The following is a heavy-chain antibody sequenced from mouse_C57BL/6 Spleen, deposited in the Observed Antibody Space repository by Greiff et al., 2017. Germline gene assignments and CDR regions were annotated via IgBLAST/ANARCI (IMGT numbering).Heavy chain of an antibody. CDR1: GYTFTSYW. CDR3: ARRGNLDYRYAMDY. J-gene: IGHJ4*01. D-gene: IGHD2-14*01. V-gene: IGHV1-52*01. Sequence: QVQLQQPGAELVRPGSSVKLSCKASGYTFTSYWMHWVKQRPIQGLEWIGNIDPSDSETHYNQKFKDKATLTVDKSSSTAYMQLSSLTSEDSAVYYCARRGNLDYRYAMDYWGQGTSVTVSS. CDR2: IDPSDSET.